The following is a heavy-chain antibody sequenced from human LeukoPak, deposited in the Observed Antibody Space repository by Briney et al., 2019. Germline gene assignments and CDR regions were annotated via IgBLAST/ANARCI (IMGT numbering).Heavy chain of an antibody. Sequence: ASVKVSCKASGYTFTSYAMNWVRQAPGQGLEWMGWINTNTGNPTYAQGFTGRFVFSLDTSVSTAYLQISSLKAEDTAVYYCARDDCSGGSCYKGFDYWGQGTLVTVSS. D-gene: IGHD2-15*01. J-gene: IGHJ4*02. CDR3: ARDDCSGGSCYKGFDY. CDR2: INTNTGNP. V-gene: IGHV7-4-1*02. CDR1: GYTFTSYA.